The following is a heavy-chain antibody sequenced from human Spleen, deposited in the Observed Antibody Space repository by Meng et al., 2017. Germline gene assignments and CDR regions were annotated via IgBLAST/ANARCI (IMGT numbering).Heavy chain of an antibody. D-gene: IGHD3-3*01. CDR1: GFTFGRYW. CDR3: ARDNFRKFDY. CDR2: INTEGSIT. J-gene: IGHJ4*02. V-gene: IGHV3-74*01. Sequence: GESLKISCAASGFTFGRYWMHWVRQAPGKGLVWVSRINTEGSITTYADSVKGRFTISRDNAKNTLYLQMNSLSVEDTAVYYCARDNFRKFDYWGQGTLVTVSS.